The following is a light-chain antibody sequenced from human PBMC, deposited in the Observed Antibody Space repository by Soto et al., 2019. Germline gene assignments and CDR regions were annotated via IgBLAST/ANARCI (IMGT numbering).Light chain of an antibody. J-gene: IGKJ5*01. CDR2: DAS. V-gene: IGKV3-11*01. Sequence: EIVLTQSPGTLSLSPGERATLSCRASRSVSTFLAWYQHKPGQAPRLLIHDASSRATGVPPRFSGSGSGTDFTLTISSLEPEDFAVYYCQQRGTFGQGTRLEIK. CDR3: QQRGT. CDR1: RSVSTF.